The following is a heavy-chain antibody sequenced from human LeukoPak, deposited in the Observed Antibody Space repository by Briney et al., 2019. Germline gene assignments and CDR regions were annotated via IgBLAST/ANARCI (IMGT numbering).Heavy chain of an antibody. Sequence: GGSLRLSCAASGFTLSSYAMHRVRQAPGKGLEWVAVISYDGSNKYYADSVKGRFTISRDNSKNTVYLQINSLRPEDTAVYYCARSTDSSGWYSYYYYYYMDVWGKGTTVTVSS. CDR1: GFTLSSYA. J-gene: IGHJ6*03. V-gene: IGHV3-30*04. D-gene: IGHD6-19*01. CDR3: ARSTDSSGWYSYYYYYYMDV. CDR2: ISYDGSNK.